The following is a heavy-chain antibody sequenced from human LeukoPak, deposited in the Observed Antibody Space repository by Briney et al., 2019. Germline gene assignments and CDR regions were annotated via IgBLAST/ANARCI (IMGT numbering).Heavy chain of an antibody. CDR2: INSAGSST. V-gene: IGHV3-74*01. CDR3: ARSDYFDY. CDR1: GFSFSSQW. Sequence: GGSLRLSCAASGFSFSSQWMHWVRQAPGKGLVWVARINSAGSSTRYADSVKGRFTVSRDNANNTLYLQMNSLRAEDTAVYYCARSDYFDYWGQGTLVNGSS. J-gene: IGHJ4*02.